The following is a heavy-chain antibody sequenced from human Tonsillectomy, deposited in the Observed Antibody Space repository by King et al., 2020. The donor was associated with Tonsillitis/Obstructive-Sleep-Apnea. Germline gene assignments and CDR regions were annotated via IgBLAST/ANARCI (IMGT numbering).Heavy chain of an antibody. J-gene: IGHJ4*02. V-gene: IGHV3-48*02. CDR1: GFTFSSYN. CDR2: ISSSGSPI. D-gene: IGHD6-6*01. CDR3: ARVSPYSSSSYY. Sequence: QLVQSGGGLVQPGGSLRLSCAASGFTFSSYNMNWVRQAPGKGLEWVSYISSSGSPIYYADSVKDRFTIARDNAKNSLYLQMNSLREDDPAVYYCARVSPYSSSSYYWGQGTLVTVSS.